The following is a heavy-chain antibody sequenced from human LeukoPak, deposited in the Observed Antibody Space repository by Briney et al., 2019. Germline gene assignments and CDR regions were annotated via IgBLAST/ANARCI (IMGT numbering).Heavy chain of an antibody. CDR1: GYTFTGYH. Sequence: ASVKVSCKASGYTFTGYHMHWVRQAPGRGLEWMGRINPNSGDTNYAQKFQGRVTMTRDTSITTAYMELSRLRSDDTAMYYCARDYCSSTSCLFDYWGQGTLVTVSS. J-gene: IGHJ4*02. D-gene: IGHD2-2*01. CDR2: INPNSGDT. V-gene: IGHV1-2*06. CDR3: ARDYCSSTSCLFDY.